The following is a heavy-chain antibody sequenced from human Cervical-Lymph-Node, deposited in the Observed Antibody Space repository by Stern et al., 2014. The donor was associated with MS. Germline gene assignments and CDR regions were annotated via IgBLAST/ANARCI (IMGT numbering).Heavy chain of an antibody. CDR2: IWYDGSNP. Sequence: QVQLVQSGGGVVKPGRSLRLSCAASGFSFSRYAMHWVRQAPGKGLEWVALIWYDGSNPYYGDSVTGRFTISRDNFKNTLYLQMNSLRAEDTAVYYCASAYSSSHYYFDYWGQGTLVTVSS. V-gene: IGHV3-33*01. J-gene: IGHJ4*02. D-gene: IGHD6-13*01. CDR1: GFSFSRYA. CDR3: ASAYSSSHYYFDY.